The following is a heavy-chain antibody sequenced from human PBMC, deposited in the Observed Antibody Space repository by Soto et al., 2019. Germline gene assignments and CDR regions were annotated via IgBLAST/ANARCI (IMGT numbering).Heavy chain of an antibody. CDR3: ARQIVVVPAAMYYYGMDV. V-gene: IGHV1-69*01. D-gene: IGHD2-2*01. CDR1: GGTFSSYA. Sequence: QVQLVQSGAEVKKPGSSVKVSCKASGGTFSSYAISWVRQAPGQGLEWMGGFIPIFGTANYAQKFQGRVTIPADESTSTAYMELRRVRSEDTAVFYCARQIVVVPAAMYYYGMDVWGQGTTVTVSS. CDR2: FIPIFGTA. J-gene: IGHJ6*02.